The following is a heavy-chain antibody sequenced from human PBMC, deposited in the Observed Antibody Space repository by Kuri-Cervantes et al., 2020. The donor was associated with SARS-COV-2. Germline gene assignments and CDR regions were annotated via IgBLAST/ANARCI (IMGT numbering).Heavy chain of an antibody. CDR3: ARAGFLDHPDHYYGMDV. V-gene: IGHV3-73*01. CDR2: IRSKANSYAT. D-gene: IGHD3-3*01. J-gene: IGHJ6*02. CDR1: GFTFSGSA. Sequence: GESLKISCAASGFTFSGSAMHWVRQASGKGLEWVGRIRSKANSYATAYAASVKGRFTISRDDSKNTAYLQMNSLKTEDTAVYYCARAGFLDHPDHYYGMDVWGQGTTVTVSS.